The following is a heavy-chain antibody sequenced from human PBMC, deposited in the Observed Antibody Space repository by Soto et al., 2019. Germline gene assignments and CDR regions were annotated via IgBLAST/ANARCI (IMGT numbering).Heavy chain of an antibody. CDR1: GFNFRSFA. V-gene: IGHV3-23*01. D-gene: IGHD6-6*01. CDR3: AKGSHIAARPFFFDS. J-gene: IGHJ4*02. CDR2: INGGAAT. Sequence: EVQLLESGGGLVQPGESLRLSCAASGFNFRSFAMNWVRQAPGKGLEWVSTINGGAATTYADSVKGRLTISRDNSKNTVSLQMNSLTAEETAVYYCAKGSHIAARPFFFDSWGRGTLITVSS.